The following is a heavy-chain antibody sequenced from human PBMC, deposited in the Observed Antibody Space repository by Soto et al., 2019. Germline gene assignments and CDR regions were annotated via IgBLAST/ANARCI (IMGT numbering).Heavy chain of an antibody. Sequence: EVQLVESGGGLVQPGGSLKLSCAASGFTFSGSAMHWVRQASGKGLEWVGRIRSKANSYATAYAASVKGRFTISRDDSKNPAYRQMNSLKTEDTAVYCGTRPEYSSSWYKDYWGQGTLVTVSS. D-gene: IGHD6-13*01. J-gene: IGHJ4*02. CDR3: TRPEYSSSWYKDY. V-gene: IGHV3-73*01. CDR2: IRSKANSYAT. CDR1: GFTFSGSA.